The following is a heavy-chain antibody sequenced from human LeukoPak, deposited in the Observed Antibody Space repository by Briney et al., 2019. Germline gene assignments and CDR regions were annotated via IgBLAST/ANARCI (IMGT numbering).Heavy chain of an antibody. CDR2: ISGNGGGT. Sequence: GGSLRLSCAASGFTFSTYAMSWVRQAPGKGLDWVSGISGNGGGTYHADSVKGRFTMSRDNSKNTLYLQMNSLRAEDTAVYYCARGGREGFDYWGQGTLVTVSS. CDR3: ARGGREGFDY. D-gene: IGHD3-16*01. CDR1: GFTFSTYA. V-gene: IGHV3-23*01. J-gene: IGHJ4*02.